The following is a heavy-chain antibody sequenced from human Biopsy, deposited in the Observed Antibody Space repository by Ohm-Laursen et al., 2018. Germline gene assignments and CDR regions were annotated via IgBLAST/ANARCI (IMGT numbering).Heavy chain of an antibody. J-gene: IGHJ5*02. Sequence: GTLSLTCTVSGGSISNNNYYWGWIRQPPGKGLEWIGSIFYRGSTHYKPSLKSRLNISVDTSKNQFSLKLNSLSAADTAVYYCARDYDTSGYYYVSWGQGTLVTVSS. V-gene: IGHV4-39*01. CDR3: ARDYDTSGYYYVS. CDR1: GGSISNNNYY. D-gene: IGHD3-22*01. CDR2: IFYRGST.